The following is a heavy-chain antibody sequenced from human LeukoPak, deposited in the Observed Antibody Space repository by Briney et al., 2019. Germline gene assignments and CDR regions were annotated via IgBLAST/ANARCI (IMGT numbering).Heavy chain of an antibody. CDR3: ARGYGSGSYNNWFDP. CDR2: INAGNGNT. V-gene: IGHV1-3*01. J-gene: IGHJ5*02. Sequence: VSVKVSCKASGYTFTSYAMHWVRQAPGQRLEWMGWINAGNGNTKYSQKFQGRVTITRDTSASTAYMELSSLRSEDTAVYYCARGYGSGSYNNWFDPWGQGTLVTVSS. D-gene: IGHD3-10*01. CDR1: GYTFTSYA.